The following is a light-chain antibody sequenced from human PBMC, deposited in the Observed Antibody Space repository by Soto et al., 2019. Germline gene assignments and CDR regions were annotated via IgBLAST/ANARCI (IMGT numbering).Light chain of an antibody. V-gene: IGLV2-14*01. CDR2: DVS. CDR1: SSDVGGYNY. J-gene: IGLJ1*01. Sequence: QSALTQPASVSGSPGQSITISCTGTSSDVGGYNYVSWYQQHPGKAPKLMIYDVSNRPSGVSNRFSGSKSGNTASLTISWLQAEDEADYYCSSYAGSPRYVFGTGTKVTVL. CDR3: SSYAGSPRYV.